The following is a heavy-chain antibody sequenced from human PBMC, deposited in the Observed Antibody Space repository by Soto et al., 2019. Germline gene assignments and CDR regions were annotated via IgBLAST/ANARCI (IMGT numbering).Heavy chain of an antibody. CDR3: ASPSSIAARPFYYYYGMDV. Sequence: QVQLVQSGAEVKKPGSSVKVSCKASGGTFSSYAISWVRQAPGQGLEWMGGIIPIFGTANYAQKFQGRVKITADESTSTAYMELSSLRSEDTAVYYCASPSSIAARPFYYYYGMDVWGQGTTVTVSS. CDR2: IIPIFGTA. D-gene: IGHD6-6*01. J-gene: IGHJ6*02. V-gene: IGHV1-69*01. CDR1: GGTFSSYA.